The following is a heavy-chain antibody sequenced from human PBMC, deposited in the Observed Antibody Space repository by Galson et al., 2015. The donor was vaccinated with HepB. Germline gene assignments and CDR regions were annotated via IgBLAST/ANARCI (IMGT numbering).Heavy chain of an antibody. CDR3: ARGRTPDG. CDR2: INHSGST. Sequence: LSLTCAVYGGSFSGYYWSWIRQPPGKGLEWIGEINHSGSTNYNPSLKSRVTISVDTSKNQFSLKLSSVTAADTAVYYCARGRTPDGWGQGTLVTVSS. V-gene: IGHV4-34*01. CDR1: GGSFSGYY. J-gene: IGHJ4*02.